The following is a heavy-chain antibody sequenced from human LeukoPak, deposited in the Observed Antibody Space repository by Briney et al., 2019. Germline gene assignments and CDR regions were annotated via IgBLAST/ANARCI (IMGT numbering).Heavy chain of an antibody. CDR3: ARVHRGDLSPNWYFDL. J-gene: IGHJ2*01. V-gene: IGHV3-21*01. Sequence: SGGSLRLSCAASGFTFSSYSMNWVRQAPGKGLEWVSSISSSSSYIYYADSVKGRFTISRDNAKNSLYLQMNSLRAGDTAVYYCARVHRGDLSPNWYFDLWGRGTLVTVSS. CDR2: ISSSSSYI. CDR1: GFTFSSYS. D-gene: IGHD3-10*01.